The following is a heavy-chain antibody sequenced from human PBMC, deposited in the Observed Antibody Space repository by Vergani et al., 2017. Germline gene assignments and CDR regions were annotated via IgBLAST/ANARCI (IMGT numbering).Heavy chain of an antibody. CDR2: INNDGSST. V-gene: IGHV3-74*02. D-gene: IGHD3-10*01. CDR3: AREFDLADFDY. CDR1: GFTFSSYA. J-gene: IGHJ4*01. Sequence: VQLVESGGGVVQPGGSLRLSCAASGFTFSSYAMHWVRQAPGKGLEWVSRINNDGSSTSYADSVKGRFTISRDNAKNTLYLQMNSLRAEDTAVYYCAREFDLADFDYWGQGTLVTVSS.